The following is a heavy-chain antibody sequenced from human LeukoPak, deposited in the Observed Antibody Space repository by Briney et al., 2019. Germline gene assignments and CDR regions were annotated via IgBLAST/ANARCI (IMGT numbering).Heavy chain of an antibody. CDR3: ARDLYGDYEGEGFAY. D-gene: IGHD4-17*01. CDR1: GGTFSSYA. J-gene: IGHJ4*02. Sequence: GASVKVSCKASGGTFSSYAISWVRQAPGQGLEWMGRIIPILGIANYAQKFQGRVTMTRNTSISTAYMELSSLRSEDTAVYYCARDLYGDYEGEGFAYWGQGTLVTVSP. CDR2: IIPILGIA. V-gene: IGHV1-69*04.